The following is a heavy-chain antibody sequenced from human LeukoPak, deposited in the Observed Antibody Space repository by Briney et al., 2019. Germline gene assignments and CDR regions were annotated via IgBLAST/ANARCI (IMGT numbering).Heavy chain of an antibody. CDR3: ARHPSGRMWLQQGGWFDP. V-gene: IGHV4-39*01. J-gene: IGHJ5*02. Sequence: PSETLSLTCTVSGGSISSSSYYWGWIRQPPGKGPEWIGTMYYTGSTYYNPSLKSRVTMSVDTSKNQISLKLSSVTAADTAVYYCARHPSGRMWLQQGGWFDPWGQGTLVTVSS. D-gene: IGHD5-24*01. CDR1: GGSISSSSYY. CDR2: MYYTGST.